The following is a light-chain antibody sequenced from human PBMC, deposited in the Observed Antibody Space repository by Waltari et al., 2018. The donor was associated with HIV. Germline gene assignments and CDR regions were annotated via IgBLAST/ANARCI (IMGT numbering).Light chain of an antibody. CDR3: QSADSNASLWV. J-gene: IGLJ3*02. CDR1: ALPKQY. CDR2: KDT. V-gene: IGLV3-25*03. Sequence: SYELTQPPPVSVSPGQTARITCSGDALPKQYAYWYQQRPGQAPVLVTYKDTERPSASPEHFSGSSSWATATWTIIGVQAQGEADYHCQSADSNASLWVFGGGTKLTVL.